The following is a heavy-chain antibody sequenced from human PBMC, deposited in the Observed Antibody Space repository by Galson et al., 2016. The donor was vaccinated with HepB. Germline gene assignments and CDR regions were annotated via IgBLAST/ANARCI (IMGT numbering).Heavy chain of an antibody. D-gene: IGHD6-19*01. Sequence: SLRLSCAVSGFTFSTYNMHWVRQAPGKGPEWIAFTSCSSGVTFYADSVKGRFTISRDNANNSLYLQMNSLRDEDTAVYYCASPGGWFRNWGQGTLVTVSS. CDR1: GFTFSTYN. V-gene: IGHV3-48*02. CDR3: ASPGGWFRN. CDR2: TSCSSGVT. J-gene: IGHJ4*02.